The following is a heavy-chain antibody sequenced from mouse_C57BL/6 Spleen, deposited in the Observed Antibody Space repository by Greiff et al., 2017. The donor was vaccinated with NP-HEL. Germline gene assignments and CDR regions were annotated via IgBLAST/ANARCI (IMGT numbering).Heavy chain of an antibody. CDR2: IDPSDSET. Sequence: QVQLKQPGAELVRPGSSVKLSCKASGYTFTSYWMHWVKQRPIQGLEWIGNIDPSDSETHYNQKFKDKATLTVDKSSSTAYMQLSSLTSEDSAVYYCARQGYYGSTLFDYWGQGTTLTVSS. J-gene: IGHJ2*01. CDR3: ARQGYYGSTLFDY. CDR1: GYTFTSYW. V-gene: IGHV1-52*01. D-gene: IGHD1-1*01.